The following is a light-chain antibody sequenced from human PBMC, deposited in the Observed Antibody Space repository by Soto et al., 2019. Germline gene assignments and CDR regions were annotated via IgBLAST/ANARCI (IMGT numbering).Light chain of an antibody. Sequence: DRFTITCRASQTISSWLAWYQQKPGKAPKFLIYDAYNLESGVPSRFSGSASGTEFTLTISSLQPDDFATYYCQQYDNYPLTVGGGTQVEIK. CDR2: DAY. CDR1: QTISSW. J-gene: IGKJ4*01. CDR3: QQYDNYPLT. V-gene: IGKV1-5*01.